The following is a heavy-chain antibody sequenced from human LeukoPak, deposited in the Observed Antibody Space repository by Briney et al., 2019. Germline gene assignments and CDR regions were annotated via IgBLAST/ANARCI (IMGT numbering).Heavy chain of an antibody. CDR3: AKVTTVVGFDY. CDR2: ISYDGSNK. CDR1: GFTFSSYG. J-gene: IGHJ4*02. D-gene: IGHD4-23*01. V-gene: IGHV3-30*18. Sequence: GGSLRLSCAASGFTFSSYGMRWVRQAPGKGLEWVAVISYDGSNKYYADSVKGRFTISRDNSKNTLYLQMNSLRAEDTAVYYCAKVTTVVGFDYWGQGTLVTVSS.